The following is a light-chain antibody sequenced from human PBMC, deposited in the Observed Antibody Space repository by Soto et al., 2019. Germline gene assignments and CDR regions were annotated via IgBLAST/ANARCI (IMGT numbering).Light chain of an antibody. J-gene: IGKJ1*01. V-gene: IGKV1-5*03. CDR2: KAT. CDR3: QQYNNYFT. Sequence: DIQMTQSPSSLSASVGDRVTITCRASQSVQTWLAWFQQKPGKAPKLLIYKATTLETGVPSRFSGSGSGTEFTLTISNLQPDDLGTYYCQQYNNYFTFGQGTKVDIK. CDR1: QSVQTW.